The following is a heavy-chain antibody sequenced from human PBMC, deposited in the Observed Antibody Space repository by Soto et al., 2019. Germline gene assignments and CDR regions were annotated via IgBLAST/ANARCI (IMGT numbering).Heavy chain of an antibody. CDR2: ISGSGGTT. J-gene: IGHJ4*02. D-gene: IGHD2-2*01. Sequence: GGSLRLSCAASGFTFSIYAMNWVRQAPGKGLEWVSIISGSGGTTYYADSVKGRFTISRDNSKNTLYLQMNSLRAEDTAVYYCAKHGDCSSTSCYFDYWAQGTLVTVSS. V-gene: IGHV3-23*01. CDR1: GFTFSIYA. CDR3: AKHGDCSSTSCYFDY.